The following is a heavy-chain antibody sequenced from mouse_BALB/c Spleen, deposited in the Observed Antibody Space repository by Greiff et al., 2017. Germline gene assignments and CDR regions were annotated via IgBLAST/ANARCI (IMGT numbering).Heavy chain of an antibody. CDR3: ARRGGVFDY. CDR2: IDPSDSYT. CDR1: GYTFTSYW. V-gene: IGHV1-69*02. J-gene: IGHJ2*01. Sequence: QVQLKQPGAELVKPGASVKLSCKASGYTFTSYWMHWVKQRPGQGLEWIGEIDPSDSYTNYNQKLKGKATLTVDKSYSTAYMQLSSLTSEDSAVYYCARRGGVFDYWGQGTTLTVSS.